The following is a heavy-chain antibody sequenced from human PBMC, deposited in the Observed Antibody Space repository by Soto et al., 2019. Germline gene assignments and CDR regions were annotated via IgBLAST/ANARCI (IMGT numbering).Heavy chain of an antibody. CDR2: ISGSSGRT. D-gene: IGHD2-8*01. CDR3: EKDMYPVFWYFDL. J-gene: IGHJ2*01. V-gene: IGHV3-23*01. Sequence: XVCLRLSCAASGFTVSSFAINWVRQAPGKGLEWVSGISGSSGRTYYADSVKGRFTISRDNSKNMVYLQMNSLRADDTALYYCEKDMYPVFWYFDLWGRGTLVTVSS. CDR1: GFTVSSFA.